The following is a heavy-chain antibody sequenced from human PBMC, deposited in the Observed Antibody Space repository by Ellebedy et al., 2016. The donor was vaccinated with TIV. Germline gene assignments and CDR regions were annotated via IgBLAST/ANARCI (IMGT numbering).Heavy chain of an antibody. D-gene: IGHD4-17*01. J-gene: IGHJ5*02. V-gene: IGHV3-48*02. CDR2: ISSSSSTI. CDR3: ARDPIKTVTTYGWFDP. Sequence: GGSLRLXXAASGFTFSSYSMNWVRQAPGKGLEWVSYISSSSSTIYYADSVKGRFTISRDNAKNSLYLQMNSLRDEDTAVYYCARDPIKTVTTYGWFDPWGQGTLVTVSS. CDR1: GFTFSSYS.